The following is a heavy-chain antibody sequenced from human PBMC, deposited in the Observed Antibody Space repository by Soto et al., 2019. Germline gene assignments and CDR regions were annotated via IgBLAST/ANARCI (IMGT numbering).Heavy chain of an antibody. CDR1: GGSVSSGSYY. Sequence: QVQLQESGPGLVKPSETLSLTCTVSGGSVSSGSYYWSWIRQPPGKGLEWIGYIYYSGSTNYNPSLKSRGTLSVDTSKNQFSLKLSSVTAADTAVYYCVTYYYDSSGYPKDYWGQGTLVTVSS. D-gene: IGHD3-22*01. V-gene: IGHV4-61*01. J-gene: IGHJ4*02. CDR2: IYYSGST. CDR3: VTYYYDSSGYPKDY.